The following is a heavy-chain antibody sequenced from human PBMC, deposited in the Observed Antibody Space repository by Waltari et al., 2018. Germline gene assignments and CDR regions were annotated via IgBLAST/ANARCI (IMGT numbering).Heavy chain of an antibody. CDR1: GFTFSDSY. J-gene: IGHJ4*02. Sequence: QVQLVESGGGLVKHGGSLTLSCAASGFTFSDSYMSWSRQAPGKWLEVISYCRIISSYTQSADSVKCRFTISRDNAKNSLYLRMNRLRVEDTAVYYCAKDWGGGTYTWADWGQGTLVTVSS. D-gene: IGHD3-16*01. V-gene: IGHV3-11*06. CDR2: CRIISSYT. CDR3: AKDWGGGTYTWAD.